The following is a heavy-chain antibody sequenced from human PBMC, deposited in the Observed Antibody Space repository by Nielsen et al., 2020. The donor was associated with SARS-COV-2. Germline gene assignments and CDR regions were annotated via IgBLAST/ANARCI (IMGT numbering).Heavy chain of an antibody. D-gene: IGHD1/OR15-1a*01. CDR3: ARDTGRNWNNDY. V-gene: IGHV1-3*01. CDR2: ISPPSRTT. CDR1: GYTFTGYA. Sequence: ASVKVSCKASGYTFTGYAMHWVRQAPGQSLEWMGWISPPSRTTQYSQKFQGRVTFTRDTSASTAYMELNSLRSEDTAVYYCARDTGRNWNNDYWGQGTLVTVSS. J-gene: IGHJ4*02.